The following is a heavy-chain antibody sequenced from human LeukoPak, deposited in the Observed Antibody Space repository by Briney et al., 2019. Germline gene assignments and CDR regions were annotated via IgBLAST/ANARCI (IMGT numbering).Heavy chain of an antibody. CDR3: ARETYGSGSYYKY. D-gene: IGHD3-10*01. Sequence: GASVKVSCKASGYTSTGYYMHWVRQAPGQGLEWMGWINPNSGGTNYAQKFQGRVTMTRDTSISTAYMELSRLRSDDTAVYYCARETYGSGSYYKYWGQGTLVTVSS. CDR1: GYTSTGYY. CDR2: INPNSGGT. J-gene: IGHJ4*02. V-gene: IGHV1-2*02.